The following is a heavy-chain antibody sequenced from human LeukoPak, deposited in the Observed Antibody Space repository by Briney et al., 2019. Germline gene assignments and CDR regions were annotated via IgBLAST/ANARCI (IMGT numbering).Heavy chain of an antibody. D-gene: IGHD5-24*01. Sequence: GGTLRLSCAASGFTFSSYGMSWVRQAPGKGLEWVSAISGSGGSTYYADSVKGRFTISRDNSKNTLYLQMNSLRAEDTAVYYCARVEEATIFWPFSHYYFDYWGQGTLVTVSS. CDR1: GFTFSSYG. V-gene: IGHV3-23*01. J-gene: IGHJ4*02. CDR2: ISGSGGST. CDR3: ARVEEATIFWPFSHYYFDY.